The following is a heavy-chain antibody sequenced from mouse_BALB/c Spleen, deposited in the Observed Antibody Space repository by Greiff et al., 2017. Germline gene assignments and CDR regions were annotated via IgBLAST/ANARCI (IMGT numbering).Heavy chain of an antibody. Sequence: VQLQQSGAELVRPGASVTLSCKASGYTFTDYEMHWVKQTPVHGLEWIGAIDPETGGTAYNQKFKGKATLTADKSSSTAYMELRSLTSEDSAVYYCTRIYDGYLFDYWGQGTTLTVSS. CDR1: GYTFTDYE. D-gene: IGHD2-3*01. CDR2: IDPETGGT. V-gene: IGHV1-15*01. J-gene: IGHJ2*01. CDR3: TRIYDGYLFDY.